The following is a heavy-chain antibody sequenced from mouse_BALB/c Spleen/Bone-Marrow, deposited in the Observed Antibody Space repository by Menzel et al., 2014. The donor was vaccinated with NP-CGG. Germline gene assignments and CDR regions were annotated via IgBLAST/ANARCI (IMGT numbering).Heavy chain of an antibody. V-gene: IGHV5-9*02. CDR1: GFPFSRYD. J-gene: IGHJ3*01. CDR3: ARQDGYDGTWFAY. CDR2: ISSGGSYT. Sequence: DVQLQESGGGLVKPGGSLKLSCAASGFPFSRYDMSWVRQTPEKRLEWVATISSGGSYTYYPVSVKGRFTISRDNARNTLYLQMSGLRSEDTALYYCARQDGYDGTWFAYWGQGTLVTVSA. D-gene: IGHD2-2*01.